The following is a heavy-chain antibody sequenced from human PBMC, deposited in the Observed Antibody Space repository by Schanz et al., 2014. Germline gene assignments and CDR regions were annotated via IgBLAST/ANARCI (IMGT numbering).Heavy chain of an antibody. J-gene: IGHJ4*02. V-gene: IGHV3-72*01. CDR1: GFTLSSYA. Sequence: EGQLLESGGGLVKPGRSLRLSCAAYGFTLSSYAMHWVRQAPGKGLEWVGRVRNKNNRYTTEYAASVKGRFTISRDDSKNSLYLQMNSLKTEDTAMYYCARRASCSRIGCPFDSWGQGTLVTVSS. CDR3: ARRASCSRIGCPFDS. CDR2: VRNKNNRYTT. D-gene: IGHD2-2*01.